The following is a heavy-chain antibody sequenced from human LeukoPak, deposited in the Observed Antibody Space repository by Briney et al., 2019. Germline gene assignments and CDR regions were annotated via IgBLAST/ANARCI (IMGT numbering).Heavy chain of an antibody. CDR1: GFTFSSYD. J-gene: IGHJ4*02. V-gene: IGHV3-48*03. D-gene: IGHD4-23*01. CDR2: ITSSGTTI. CDR3: ARESPSYGGNVFDY. Sequence: GGSLRLSCAASGFTFSSYDMNWVRQAPGKGLEWVSYITSSGTTIYYADSVKGRFTISRDNARKSLYLQMNSLRAEDTAVYYCARESPSYGGNVFDYWGQGTLVTVSS.